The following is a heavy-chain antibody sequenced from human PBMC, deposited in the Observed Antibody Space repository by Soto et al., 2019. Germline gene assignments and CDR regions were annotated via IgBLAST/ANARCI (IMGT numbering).Heavy chain of an antibody. CDR2: ISGSGGST. V-gene: IGHV3-23*01. J-gene: IGHJ4*02. CDR1: GFTFSNYA. Sequence: EVQLLESGGGLVQPGGSLRLSCAASGFTFSNYAVTWFRQAPGKGRSWVSTISGSGGSTYYADSVKGRFTITSDNSKNTLYLQMNSLRAEDTAVYYCAKDQGSSWYEIDYWGQGTLVTVSS. CDR3: AKDQGSSWYEIDY. D-gene: IGHD6-13*01.